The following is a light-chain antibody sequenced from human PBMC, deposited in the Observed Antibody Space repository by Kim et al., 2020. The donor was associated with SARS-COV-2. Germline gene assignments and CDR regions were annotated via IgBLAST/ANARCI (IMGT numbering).Light chain of an antibody. Sequence: EIVLTQSPATLSLSPGERATLSCRASQSVSSYLAWYPQNPGQAPRLLIYDASNRATGIPARFSGSGSGTDFTLTISNLEPEDFEIYYCPLPLNGPLTFCGWT. CDR1: QSVSSY. J-gene: IGKJ4*01. V-gene: IGKV3-11*01. CDR2: DAS. CDR3: PLPLNGPLT.